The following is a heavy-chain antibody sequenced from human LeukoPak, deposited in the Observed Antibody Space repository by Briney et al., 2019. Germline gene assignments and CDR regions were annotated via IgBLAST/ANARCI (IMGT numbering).Heavy chain of an antibody. CDR3: ARHPAADLVGVDIVVAVAAPDAFDI. CDR2: MDEYGSDI. V-gene: IGHV3-7*01. J-gene: IGHJ3*02. Sequence: GGSLRLSCAASGFTFSSYSMNWVRQAPGKGLEWVAIMDEYGSDIFYVESVKGRFIISRANARNSLYLQMNNLRAEDTAVYYCARHPAADLVGVDIVVAVAAPDAFDIWGQGTMVTVSS. CDR1: GFTFSSYS. D-gene: IGHD2-15*01.